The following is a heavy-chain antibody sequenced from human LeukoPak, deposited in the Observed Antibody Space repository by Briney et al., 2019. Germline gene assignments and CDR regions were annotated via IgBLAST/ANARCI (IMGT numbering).Heavy chain of an antibody. CDR2: ISHDGSNK. Sequence: PGRSLRLSCAASGFTFSSYAMHWVRQAPGKGLEWVAVISHDGSNKYYADSVKGRFTISRDNSKNTLYLQMNSLRAEDTAVYYCAREELAPQSRYFDYWGQGTLVTVSS. CDR1: GFTFSSYA. J-gene: IGHJ4*02. V-gene: IGHV3-30-3*01. D-gene: IGHD5-24*01. CDR3: AREELAPQSRYFDY.